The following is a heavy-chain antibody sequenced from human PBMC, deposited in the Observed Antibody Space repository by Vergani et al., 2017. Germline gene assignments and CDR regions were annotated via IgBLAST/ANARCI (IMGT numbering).Heavy chain of an antibody. J-gene: IGHJ6*03. V-gene: IGHV4-30-4*01. CDR3: ANKQWVYDYVDV. Sequence: QVQLQESGPGLVKPSQTLSLTCTVSGGSISSGDYYWSWIRQPPGKGLEWIGYIHYSGRTAHNPSLTSRVTITLDTSKNQFSLKLSSVTAADTAVYYCANKQWVYDYVDVWGRRTAIAVS. CDR1: GGSISSGDYY. D-gene: IGHD1-26*01. CDR2: IHYSGRT.